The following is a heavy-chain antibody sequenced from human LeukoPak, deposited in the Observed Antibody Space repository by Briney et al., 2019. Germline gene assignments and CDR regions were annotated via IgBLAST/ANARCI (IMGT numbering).Heavy chain of an antibody. J-gene: IGHJ4*02. CDR3: ARSDKNTKYCSGGSCLRPADY. CDR2: IYHSGST. CDR1: GYSISSGYY. D-gene: IGHD2-15*01. Sequence: SETLSLTCTVSGYSISSGYYWGWIRPPPGKGLEWIGSIYHSGSTYYNPSLKSRVTISVDTSKNQFSLKLSSVTAADTAVYYCARSDKNTKYCSGGSCLRPADYWGQGTLVTVSS. V-gene: IGHV4-38-2*02.